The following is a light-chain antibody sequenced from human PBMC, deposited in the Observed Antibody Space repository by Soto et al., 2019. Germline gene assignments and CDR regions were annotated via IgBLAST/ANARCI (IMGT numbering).Light chain of an antibody. CDR1: QSINIW. CDR2: DAS. V-gene: IGKV1-5*01. J-gene: IGKJ1*01. CDR3: HQYNSYSPWT. Sequence: DVLMTQFPSTLSASVGDRVTITCRASQSINIWVAWSQQRPGKAPKLLIYDASSLERGVPSRFSGSGSGTEFTLTISSLQPDDFATYYCHQYNSYSPWTFGQGTKVDIK.